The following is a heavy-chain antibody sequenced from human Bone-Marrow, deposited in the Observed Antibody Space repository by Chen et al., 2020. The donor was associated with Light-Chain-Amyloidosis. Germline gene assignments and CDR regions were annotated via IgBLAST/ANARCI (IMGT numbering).Heavy chain of an antibody. CDR1: GFTFSSYW. CDR2: IKQDGSEK. CDR3: ARDRPRSYYDSSGYYDY. D-gene: IGHD3-22*01. V-gene: IGHV3-7*01. J-gene: IGHJ4*02. Sequence: EVQLVESGGGLVQPGGSLRLSCAASGFTFSSYWMSWVRQAPGKGLEWVANIKQDGSEKXYXDSVKGRXXXXXXXXXXXXXXXXXXXXXXXXXXXXCARDRPRSYYDSSGYYDYWGQGTLV.